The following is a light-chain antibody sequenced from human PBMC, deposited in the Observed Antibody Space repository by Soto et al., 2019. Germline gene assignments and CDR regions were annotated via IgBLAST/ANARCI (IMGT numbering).Light chain of an antibody. CDR1: QSLVYSDGNTY. V-gene: IGKV2-30*01. J-gene: IGKJ1*01. CDR3: MQGTHWLWT. Sequence: DVVMTQSPLSLPVTLGQPASISCRSSQSLVYSDGNTYLNWFQQRPGQSPRRLIYKVSNRDSGVPDRFSGSGSGTDFTLKISRVEAEDVGVYVCMQGTHWLWTFGQGTKVDIK. CDR2: KVS.